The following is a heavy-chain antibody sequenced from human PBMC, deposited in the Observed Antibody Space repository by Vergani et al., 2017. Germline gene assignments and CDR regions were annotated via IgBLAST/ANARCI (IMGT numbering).Heavy chain of an antibody. V-gene: IGHV3-23*01. D-gene: IGHD3-10*01. CDR3: AKYLVLWFGELFFDY. CDR1: GFTFSSYA. CDR2: ISGSGGST. J-gene: IGHJ4*02. Sequence: EVQLLESGGGLVQPGGSLRLSCAASGFTFSSYAMSWVRQAPGKGLEWVSAISGSGGSTYYADSGKGRFTISRDNSKNTLYLQMNSLIAEDTAVYYCAKYLVLWFGELFFDYWGQGTLVTVSS.